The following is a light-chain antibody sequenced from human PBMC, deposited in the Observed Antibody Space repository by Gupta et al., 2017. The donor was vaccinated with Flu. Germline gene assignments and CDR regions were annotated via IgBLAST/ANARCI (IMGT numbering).Light chain of an antibody. J-gene: IGKJ5*01. CDR2: GAS. V-gene: IGKV3-20*01. CDR1: QSVSSRY. Sequence: EIVLTQSPDTLSLSPGERATLSCRASQSVSSRYFAWYQQKPGQAPRLLIYGASSRATGIPDRFSGGGSGTDFTLTISRLEPDDFAVYYCQQYGTSPITFGQGTRLEIK. CDR3: QQYGTSPIT.